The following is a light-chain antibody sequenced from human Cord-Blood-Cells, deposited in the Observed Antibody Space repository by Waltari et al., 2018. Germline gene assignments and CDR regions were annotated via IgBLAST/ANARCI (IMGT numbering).Light chain of an antibody. CDR3: QQYNSYST. CDR2: KAS. J-gene: IGKJ1*01. V-gene: IGKV1-5*03. CDR1: QSISSW. Sequence: DIQMTQSPSPLSASVGHRVTIPCRASQSISSWLAWYQQKPGKAPKLLIYKASSLESGVPARFSGSGSGTEFTLTISSLQPDDFAAYYCQQYNSYSTFGQGTKVEIK.